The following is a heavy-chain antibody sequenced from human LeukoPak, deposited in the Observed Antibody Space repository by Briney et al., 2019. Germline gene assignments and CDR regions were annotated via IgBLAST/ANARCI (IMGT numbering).Heavy chain of an antibody. CDR1: EFTFSNYW. Sequence: PGGSLRLSCATSEFTFSNYWMHWVRRVPGKGLVWVSRINGDGSTTLYADSVKGRFTISRDNAKDTLYLEMNSLRAEDTALYYCARRSPLGGFYDYWGQGTLVTVSS. CDR3: ARRSPLGGFYDY. V-gene: IGHV3-74*01. D-gene: IGHD3-16*01. J-gene: IGHJ4*02. CDR2: INGDGSTT.